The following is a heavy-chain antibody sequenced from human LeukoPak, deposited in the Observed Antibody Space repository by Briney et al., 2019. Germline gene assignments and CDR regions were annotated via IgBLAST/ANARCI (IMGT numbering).Heavy chain of an antibody. J-gene: IGHJ4*02. CDR2: INHSGST. D-gene: IGHD3-22*01. CDR3: ASLTMIVVP. V-gene: IGHV4-34*01. CDR1: GGSFSGYY. Sequence: PSETLSLTCAVYGGSFSGYYWSWIRQPPGKGLEWIGEINHSGSTNYNPSLKSRVTISVDTSKNQFSLTLSSVTAADTAVYYCASLTMIVVPWGQGTLVTVPS.